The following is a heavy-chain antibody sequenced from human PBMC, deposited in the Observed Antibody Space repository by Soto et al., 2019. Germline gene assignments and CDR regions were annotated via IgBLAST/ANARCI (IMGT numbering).Heavy chain of an antibody. CDR3: ARGGGNFRKYYFDY. D-gene: IGHD4-4*01. CDR2: ISSSSSYI. Sequence: GGSLRLSCAASGFTFSSYSMNWVRQAPGKGLEWVSSISSSSSYIYYADSVKGRFTISRDNAKNSLYLQMNSLRAEDTAVYYCARGGGNFRKYYFDYWGQGTLVTVSS. CDR1: GFTFSSYS. J-gene: IGHJ4*02. V-gene: IGHV3-21*01.